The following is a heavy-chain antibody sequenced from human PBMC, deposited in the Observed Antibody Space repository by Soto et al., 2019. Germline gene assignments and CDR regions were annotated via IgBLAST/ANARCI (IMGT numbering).Heavy chain of an antibody. CDR2: IIPILETT. CDR3: ARAQFENDYYDSRGYDNKWFDP. J-gene: IGHJ5*02. CDR1: GGTFSSYA. Sequence: EASVKVSCKASGGTFSSYAFSWVRQAPGQGLEWMGEIIPILETTDYAQKFQGRVTITADDSTSTAYMELSSLRSEDTAVYYCARAQFENDYYDSRGYDNKWFDPWGQGTLVTVSS. V-gene: IGHV1-69*13. D-gene: IGHD3-22*01.